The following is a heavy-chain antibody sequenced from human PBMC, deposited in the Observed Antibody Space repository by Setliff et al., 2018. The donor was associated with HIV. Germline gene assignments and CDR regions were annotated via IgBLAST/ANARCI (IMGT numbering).Heavy chain of an antibody. CDR2: IYYSGTT. CDR1: GGSISNSDYY. D-gene: IGHD6-19*01. CDR3: AMGWAFDP. V-gene: IGHV4-39*01. J-gene: IGHJ5*02. Sequence: NPSETLSLTCTVSGGSISNSDYYWGWIRQPPGKGLEWIGSIYYSGTTYYNPSLKSRVTISVDTSKNQFSLKLSSVTAADTAVYYCAMGWAFDPWGQGTLVTVSS.